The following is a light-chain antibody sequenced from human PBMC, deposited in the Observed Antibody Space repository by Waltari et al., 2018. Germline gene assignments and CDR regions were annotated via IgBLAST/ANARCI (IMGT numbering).Light chain of an antibody. CDR1: SSDVGSSTF. CDR3: SSFSSGSTPVV. J-gene: IGLJ2*01. V-gene: IGLV2-14*03. Sequence: QSVLTQPASVSGSPGQSITISCPGTSSDVGSSTFVSRYQQHPVKAPKLIIFNGSNRPSGVSNRFSGSKSGNTASLAISGLQAEDEADFYCSSFSSGSTPVVFGGGTMLTVL. CDR2: NGS.